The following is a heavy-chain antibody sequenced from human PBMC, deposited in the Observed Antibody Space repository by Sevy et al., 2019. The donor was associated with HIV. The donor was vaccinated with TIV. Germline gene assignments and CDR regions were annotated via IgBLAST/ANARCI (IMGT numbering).Heavy chain of an antibody. V-gene: IGHV3-53*01. CDR2: IYSGGST. D-gene: IGHD3-3*01. CDR3: HITIFGSRFDY. CDR1: GFTVSSNY. Sequence: GGSLRLSCAASGFTVSSNYMSWVRQAPGKGLEWVSVIYSGGSTYYADSVKGRFTISRDNSKNTLYLQMNSLRAEDTAVYYCHITIFGSRFDYWGQGTLVTVSS. J-gene: IGHJ4*02.